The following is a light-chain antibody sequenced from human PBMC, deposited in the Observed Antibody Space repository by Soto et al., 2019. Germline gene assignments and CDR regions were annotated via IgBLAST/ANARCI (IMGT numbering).Light chain of an antibody. CDR1: QSVSNY. Sequence: EIVLTQSPGTQSLSPGERATLSCRASQSVSNYLAWYQQKPGQAPRLLIYGASSRATGIPDRFSGSGSGTDFTLTISRLEPEDFAVYYCQQYGTFRTFGQGTKVEIK. V-gene: IGKV3-20*01. CDR3: QQYGTFRT. CDR2: GAS. J-gene: IGKJ1*01.